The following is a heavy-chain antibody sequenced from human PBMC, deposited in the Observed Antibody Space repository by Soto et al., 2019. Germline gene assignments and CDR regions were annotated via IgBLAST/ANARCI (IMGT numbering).Heavy chain of an antibody. CDR2: INAGNGNR. CDR3: ARRLYYYDSSAYGDGMDV. J-gene: IGHJ6*02. Sequence: SCKASGYTFTNYAIHWVRQAPGQRLEWMGWINAGNGNRKYSQRFQGRVTVTRDTSASTAYMELSSLRSEDTAVYYCARRLYYYDSSAYGDGMDVWGQGTTVTVSS. CDR1: GYTFTNYA. D-gene: IGHD3-22*01. V-gene: IGHV1-3*01.